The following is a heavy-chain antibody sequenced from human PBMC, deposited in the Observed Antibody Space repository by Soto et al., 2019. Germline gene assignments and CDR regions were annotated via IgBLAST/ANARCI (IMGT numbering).Heavy chain of an antibody. CDR2: IYHSGST. CDR1: GGSISSSNW. V-gene: IGHV4-4*02. D-gene: IGHD3-3*01. J-gene: IGHJ6*02. Sequence: SETLSLTCAVSGGSISSSNWWSWVRQPPGKGLEWIGAIYHSGSTNYNPSLKSRVTISVDTSKNQFSLKLSAVSAADTAVYYCARDRGIRFLEWLSPPLYYGMDVWGQGTTVTVSS. CDR3: ARDRGIRFLEWLSPPLYYGMDV.